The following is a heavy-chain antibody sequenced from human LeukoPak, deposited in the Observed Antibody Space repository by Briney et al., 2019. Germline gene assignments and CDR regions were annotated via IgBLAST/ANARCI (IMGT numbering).Heavy chain of an antibody. D-gene: IGHD2-2*01. CDR1: GFTFSSYA. CDR2: ISGSGGST. CDR3: AKDQLDYYGMDV. J-gene: IGHJ6*02. Sequence: TGGSLRLSCAASGFTFSSYAMSWVRQAPGKGLEWVSAISGSGGSTYYADSVKGRFTISRDNSKNTLYLQMNSLRAEDTAVYYCAKDQLDYYGMDVWGQGTTVTVSS. V-gene: IGHV3-23*01.